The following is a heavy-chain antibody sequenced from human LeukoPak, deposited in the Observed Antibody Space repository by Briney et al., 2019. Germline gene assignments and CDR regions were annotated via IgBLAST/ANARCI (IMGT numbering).Heavy chain of an antibody. CDR3: AKDLGVQLWLVIDY. V-gene: IGHV3-33*06. Sequence: GGSLRLSCAASGFTFSSYGMHWVRQAPGKGLEWVAVIWYDGSNKYYADSVKGRLTISRDNSKNTLYLQMNSLRAEDTAVYYCAKDLGVQLWLVIDYWGQGTLVTVSS. D-gene: IGHD5-18*01. CDR1: GFTFSSYG. CDR2: IWYDGSNK. J-gene: IGHJ4*02.